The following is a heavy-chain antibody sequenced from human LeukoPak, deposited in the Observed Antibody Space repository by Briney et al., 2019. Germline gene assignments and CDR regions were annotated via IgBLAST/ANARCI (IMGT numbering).Heavy chain of an antibody. Sequence: PGGSLRLSCAASGFTFSNAWMSWVRQAPGKGLEWVGRIKSKTDGGTTDYAATMKGRLTISRDDSKNTLYLQMNSLETEDTAVYYCTTAVGKGYSSSWYTFGYRGQGTLVTVSS. V-gene: IGHV3-15*01. J-gene: IGHJ4*02. CDR2: IKSKTDGGTT. CDR1: GFTFSNAW. CDR3: TTAVGKGYSSSWYTFGY. D-gene: IGHD6-13*01.